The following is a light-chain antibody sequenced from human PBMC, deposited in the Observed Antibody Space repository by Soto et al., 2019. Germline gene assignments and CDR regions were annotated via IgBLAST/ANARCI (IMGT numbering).Light chain of an antibody. CDR3: RHYWSYSPT. CDR1: QSISSW. Sequence: DIQMTQSPSTLSSSFGERVTSXXRASQSISSWLAGYQQKPGQAPKVXNDKASSLERPGPSRFSGSGSDTKFTLTSSSLQHVDFATYQCRHYWSYSPTFGQGTKVEIK. V-gene: IGKV1-5*03. CDR2: KAS. J-gene: IGKJ1*01.